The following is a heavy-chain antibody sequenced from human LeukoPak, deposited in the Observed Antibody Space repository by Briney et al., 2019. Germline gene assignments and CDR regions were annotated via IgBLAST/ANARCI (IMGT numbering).Heavy chain of an antibody. V-gene: IGHV4-4*02. Sequence: SETLSLTCAVSGGSISSSNWWSWVRQPPGKGLEWIGEIYHSGRTNYNPSLKSRVSISVDKSKNQFSLRLSSVTAADTALYYCARIWGYDSVWFDPWGQGTLVTVSS. D-gene: IGHD5-12*01. J-gene: IGHJ5*02. CDR1: GGSISSSNW. CDR3: ARIWGYDSVWFDP. CDR2: IYHSGRT.